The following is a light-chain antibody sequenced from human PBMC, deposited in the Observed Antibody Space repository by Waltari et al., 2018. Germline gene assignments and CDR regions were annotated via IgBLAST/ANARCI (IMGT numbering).Light chain of an antibody. CDR1: QSLVYIDGNTY. Sequence: DVVMTQSPLSLPVTLGQPASISCRSSQSLVYIDGNTYLHWFQQRPGQSPRRLIYMVSNRASGVPDRFSGSGSGTDFTLKISGVEAEDVGVYFCMQGAHWPWTFGQGTKVEIK. V-gene: IGKV2-30*01. J-gene: IGKJ1*01. CDR3: MQGAHWPWT. CDR2: MVS.